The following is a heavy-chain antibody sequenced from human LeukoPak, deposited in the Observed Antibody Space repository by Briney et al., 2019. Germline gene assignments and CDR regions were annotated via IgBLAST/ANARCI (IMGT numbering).Heavy chain of an antibody. D-gene: IGHD5-12*01. CDR1: GFTFSNYW. CDR3: ARLGEYSGYDY. Sequence: GSLRLSCAASGFTFSNYWMHWVRQPPGKGLEWIGSIYYSGSTYYNPSLKSRVTISVDTSKNQFSLKLSSVTAADTALYYCARLGEYSGYDYWGQGTLVTVSS. CDR2: IYYSGST. J-gene: IGHJ4*02. V-gene: IGHV4-39*01.